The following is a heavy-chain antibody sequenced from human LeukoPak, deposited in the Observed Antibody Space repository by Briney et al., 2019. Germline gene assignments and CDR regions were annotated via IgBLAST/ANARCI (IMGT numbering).Heavy chain of an antibody. CDR1: GFTFSDYA. V-gene: IGHV3-21*01. D-gene: IGHD2-15*01. J-gene: IGHJ4*02. CDR2: IASNNDYR. CDR3: VRDNPRCCGVVPANIDDY. Sequence: GDSLRLSCRGSGFTFSDYAMAWVRQAPGKGLEWVSSIASNNDYRYSADSLRGRFTISRDNAKNSLHLQMHSLRAEDTAVYYCVRDNPRCCGVVPANIDDYWGQGTLVTVSS.